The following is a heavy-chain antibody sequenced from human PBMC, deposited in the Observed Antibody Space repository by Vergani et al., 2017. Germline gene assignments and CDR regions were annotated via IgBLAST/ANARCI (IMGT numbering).Heavy chain of an antibody. V-gene: IGHV3-30*02. CDR2: IQFDGSNQ. D-gene: IGHD3-16*01. CDR1: GFTLSNYD. Sequence: QVQLVESGGGVVQRGGSLILSCATSGFTLSNYDMQWIRQGPGKGLEFVAFIQFDGSNQYYADSVKGRFTLSRDFSKNTLYLQMNSLRTDDTATYYCAKHFRGWGIDYWGQGTLVIVSS. J-gene: IGHJ4*02. CDR3: AKHFRGWGIDY.